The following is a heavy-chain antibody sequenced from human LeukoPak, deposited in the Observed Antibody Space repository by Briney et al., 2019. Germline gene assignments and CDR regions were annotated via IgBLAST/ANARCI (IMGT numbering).Heavy chain of an antibody. Sequence: GGSLRLSCAASGFTFSSYWMHWVRQAPGKGLVWVSRINSDGSSTSYAESVKGRFTISRDNAKNTLYLQMNSLRAEDTAVYYCARDPTLQTYYDYVGGNYSGFDYWGQGTLVTVSS. J-gene: IGHJ4*02. V-gene: IGHV3-74*01. CDR1: GFTFSSYW. D-gene: IGHD3-16*01. CDR3: ARDPTLQTYYDYVGGNYSGFDY. CDR2: INSDGSST.